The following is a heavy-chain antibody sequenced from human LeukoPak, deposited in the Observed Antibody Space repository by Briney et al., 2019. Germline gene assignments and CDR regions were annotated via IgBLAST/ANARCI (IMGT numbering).Heavy chain of an antibody. CDR3: ARGWGRGYSYGRGFDY. V-gene: IGHV4-34*01. D-gene: IGHD5-18*01. J-gene: IGHJ4*02. CDR2: INHSGST. CDR1: GGSFSGYY. Sequence: SETLSLTCAVYGGSFSGYYWSWIRQPPGKGLEWIGEINHSGSTNYNPSLKSRVTISIDTSKSQFSLKLSSVTAADTAVYYCARGWGRGYSYGRGFDYWGQGTLVTVSS.